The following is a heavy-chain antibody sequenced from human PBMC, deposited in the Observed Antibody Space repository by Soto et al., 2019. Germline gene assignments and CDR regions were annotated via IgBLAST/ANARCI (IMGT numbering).Heavy chain of an antibody. J-gene: IGHJ5*02. CDR2: INHSGST. V-gene: IGHV4-34*01. Sequence: QVQLQQWGAGLLKPSETLSLTCAVYGGSFSGYYWSWIRQPPGKGLEWIGEINHSGSTNYNPSLKSRVTISVDTSKNQCSLKLSSVTAADTAVYSCARGPRKGWFDPWGQGTLVTVSS. CDR1: GGSFSGYY. CDR3: ARGPRKGWFDP.